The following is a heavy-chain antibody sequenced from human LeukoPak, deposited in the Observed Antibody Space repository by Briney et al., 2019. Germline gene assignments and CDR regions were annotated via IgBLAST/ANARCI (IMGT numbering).Heavy chain of an antibody. D-gene: IGHD1-26*01. V-gene: IGHV4-59*08. CDR1: GGSIGSYY. J-gene: IGHJ4*02. Sequence: SETLSLTCTVSGGSIGSYYWSRIRQPPGKGLEWIGYIYYTGNTNYNPSLKSRVTISVDTSKNQFSLNLSSVTAADTAIYYCARLGGATSPFGYWGQGTLVTVSS. CDR3: ARLGGATSPFGY. CDR2: IYYTGNT.